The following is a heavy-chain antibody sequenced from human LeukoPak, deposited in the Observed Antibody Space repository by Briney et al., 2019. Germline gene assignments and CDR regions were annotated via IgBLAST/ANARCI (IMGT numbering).Heavy chain of an antibody. J-gene: IGHJ3*02. CDR3: ARGYTSGWSPALDI. V-gene: IGHV4-34*01. D-gene: IGHD6-19*01. CDR2: INHSGST. CDR1: GGSFSGYY. Sequence: SETLSLTCAVYGGSFSGYYWSWIRQPPGKGLEWVGEINHSGSTYYNPSLKSRVTISVDTSKKQFSLKVSSVTAADTAVYYCARGYTSGWSPALDIWGQGTMVTVSS.